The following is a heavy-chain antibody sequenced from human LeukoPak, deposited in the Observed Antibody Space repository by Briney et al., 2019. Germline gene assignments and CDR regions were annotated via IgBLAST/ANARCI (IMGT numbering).Heavy chain of an antibody. CDR3: ARVRSSNNWEAWFVP. J-gene: IGHJ5*02. CDR1: GYTFTNYD. CDR2: MNPNSGNT. D-gene: IGHD1-1*01. Sequence: GATVKVSCKASGYTFTNYDINWVRQATGQGLEWMGWMNPNSGNTGYAQKFQGRVTMTGNTSISTAYMELSSLRSEDTAVYYCARVRSSNNWEAWFVPWGQGTLVTVSS. V-gene: IGHV1-8*01.